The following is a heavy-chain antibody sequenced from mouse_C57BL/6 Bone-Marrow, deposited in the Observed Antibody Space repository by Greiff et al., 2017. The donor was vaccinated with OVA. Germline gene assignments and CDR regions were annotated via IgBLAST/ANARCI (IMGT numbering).Heavy chain of an antibody. CDR3: ARTYYSYWYFDV. J-gene: IGHJ1*03. D-gene: IGHD1-1*01. CDR1: GFTFSDYG. V-gene: IGHV5-17*01. CDR2: ISSGSSTI. Sequence: EVKLMESGGGLVKPGGSLKLSCAASGFTFSDYGMHWVRQAPEKGLEWVAYISSGSSTIYYADTVKGRFTISRDNAKNTLFLQMTSVRSEDTAMYYCARTYYSYWYFDVWGTGTTVTVSS.